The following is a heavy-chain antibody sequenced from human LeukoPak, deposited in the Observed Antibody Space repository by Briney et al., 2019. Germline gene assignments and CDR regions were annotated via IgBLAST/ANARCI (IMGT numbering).Heavy chain of an antibody. CDR2: IKQDGTEK. J-gene: IGHJ4*02. CDR1: EFSVGSNY. CDR3: ARGHSSGWRISTRPLHY. V-gene: IGHV3-7*01. Sequence: GGSLRLSCAASEFSVGSNYMTWVRQAPGKGLEWVANIKQDGTEKYFVDSVKGRFTISRDNAKNSLYLQMNSLRAEDTAVYYCARGHSSGWRISTRPLHYWGQGTLVTVSS. D-gene: IGHD6-19*01.